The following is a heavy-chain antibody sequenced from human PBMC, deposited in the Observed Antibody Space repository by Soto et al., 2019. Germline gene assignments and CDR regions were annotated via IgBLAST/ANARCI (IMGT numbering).Heavy chain of an antibody. Sequence: NPSETLSLTCAVSGDSISSGYYWAWIRQPPGKGLEWIGSIYHSGTTYYNPSLKSRVTISVDTSKNQFSLKLSSVTAADTAVYYCARDIVVVPAAIGWFDPWGQGTLVTVSS. CDR3: ARDIVVVPAAIGWFDP. CDR1: GDSISSGYY. D-gene: IGHD2-2*01. CDR2: IYHSGTT. J-gene: IGHJ5*02. V-gene: IGHV4-38-2*01.